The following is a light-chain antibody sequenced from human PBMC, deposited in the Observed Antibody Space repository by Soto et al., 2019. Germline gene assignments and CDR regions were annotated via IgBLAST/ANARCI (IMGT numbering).Light chain of an antibody. V-gene: IGLV7-43*01. CDR2: STS. CDR1: TGAVTSAHY. Sequence: QSVVTQEPSLTVSRGETVTLTCASSTGAVTSAHYPNWFQQKPGQAPRSLIYSTSNKYSWTPARFSGSLLGGKAALTLSGVQPEDEAEYYCLLYYDLSQGVFGTGTNLTVL. CDR3: LLYYDLSQGV. J-gene: IGLJ1*01.